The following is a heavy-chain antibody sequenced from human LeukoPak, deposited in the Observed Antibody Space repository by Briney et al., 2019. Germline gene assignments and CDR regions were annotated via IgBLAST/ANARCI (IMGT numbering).Heavy chain of an antibody. CDR1: GYTFTSYD. CDR3: ARAGIVVVSTRDYYYYYMDV. Sequence: ASVKVSCKASGYTFTSYDINWVRQATGQGLEWTGWMNPNSGNTGYALKFQGRVTMTRNTSISTAYMELSSLRSEDTAVYYCARAGIVVVSTRDYYYYYMDVWGKGTTVTVSS. V-gene: IGHV1-8*01. D-gene: IGHD3-22*01. CDR2: MNPNSGNT. J-gene: IGHJ6*03.